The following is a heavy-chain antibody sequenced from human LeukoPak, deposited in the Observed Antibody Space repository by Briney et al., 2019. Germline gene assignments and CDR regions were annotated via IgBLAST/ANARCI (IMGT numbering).Heavy chain of an antibody. CDR1: GFIVSTNY. J-gene: IGHJ4*02. D-gene: IGHD2-21*02. Sequence: PGGSLRLSCAASGFIVSTNYMSWVRQAPGKGLEWVSVIFSGGSTYYADSVKGRFTISRDNAKNSLYLQMNSLRAEDTAVYYCARLAYCGGDCYSGLDYWGQGTLVTVSS. V-gene: IGHV3-53*01. CDR3: ARLAYCGGDCYSGLDY. CDR2: IFSGGST.